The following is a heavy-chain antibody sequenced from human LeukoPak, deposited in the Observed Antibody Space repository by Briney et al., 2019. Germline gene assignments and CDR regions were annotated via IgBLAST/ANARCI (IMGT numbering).Heavy chain of an antibody. Sequence: PGGSLRLSCAASGFTFSSYGMHWVRQAPGKGLEWVAFIRYDGSNKYYADSVKGRFTISRDNSKNTLYLQMNSLRSEDTAVYYCAKDLGRIAPTGPYMDVWGKGTTVTVSS. CDR1: GFTFSSYG. J-gene: IGHJ6*03. CDR3: AKDLGRIAPTGPYMDV. CDR2: IRYDGSNK. V-gene: IGHV3-30*02. D-gene: IGHD6-6*01.